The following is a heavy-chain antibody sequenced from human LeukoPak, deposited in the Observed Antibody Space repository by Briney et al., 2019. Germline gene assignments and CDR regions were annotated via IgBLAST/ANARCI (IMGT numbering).Heavy chain of an antibody. J-gene: IGHJ4*02. CDR3: ARGGWSGYYRRFDY. CDR2: LNHSGSN. D-gene: IGHD3-3*01. V-gene: IGHV4-34*01. CDR1: GGSFSGYY. Sequence: SETLSLTCAVYGGSFSGYYWSWIRQPPRTGLEWTGELNHSGSNNYNPYLKSRVTISVDTSKHQFSLKLSSETAADTAVYYCARGGWSGYYRRFDYWGQGTLVTVSS.